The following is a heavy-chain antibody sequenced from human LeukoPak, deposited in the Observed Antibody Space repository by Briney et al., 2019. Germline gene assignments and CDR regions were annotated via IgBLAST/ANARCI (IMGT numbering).Heavy chain of an antibody. CDR1: GGSISSYY. J-gene: IGHJ6*02. D-gene: IGHD2-2*01. CDR3: ARVGGTNYYYYGMDV. V-gene: IGHV4-59*01. CDR2: IYDSGST. Sequence: SETLSLTCTVSGGSISSYYWSWIRQPPGKGLEWIGYIYDSGSTNYNPPLKSRVTISVDTSKNQFSLKLSSVTAADTAVYYCARVGGTNYYYYGMDVWGQGTTVTVSS.